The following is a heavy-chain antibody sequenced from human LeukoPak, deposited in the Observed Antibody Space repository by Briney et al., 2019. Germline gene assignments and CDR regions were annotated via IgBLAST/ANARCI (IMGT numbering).Heavy chain of an antibody. V-gene: IGHV3-7*03. J-gene: IGHJ6*04. CDR2: IKQDGSEK. CDR3: ARKAYGLDV. CDR1: GFTFSSYW. Sequence: GGSLRLSCAPSGFTFSSYWMSWVRQAPGKGLEWVANIKQDGSEKYYVDSVKGRFTISRDNGKNSLYLQMNSLRAEDTAVYYCARKAYGLDVWGKGTTVTVAS.